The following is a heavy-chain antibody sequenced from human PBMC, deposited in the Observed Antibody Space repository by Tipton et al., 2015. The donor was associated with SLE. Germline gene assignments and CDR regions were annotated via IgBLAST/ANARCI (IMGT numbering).Heavy chain of an antibody. J-gene: IGHJ4*02. CDR1: GGSISSGSFY. V-gene: IGHV4-61*01. CDR3: ARDRGQWLVDY. CDR2: IYYSGST. Sequence: TLSLTCTVSGGSISSGSFYWSWIRQPPGKGLEWIGYIYYSGSTNYNPSLKSRVTISVDTSKNQFSLKLSSVTAADTAVYYCARDRGQWLVDYWGQGTLVTVSS. D-gene: IGHD6-19*01.